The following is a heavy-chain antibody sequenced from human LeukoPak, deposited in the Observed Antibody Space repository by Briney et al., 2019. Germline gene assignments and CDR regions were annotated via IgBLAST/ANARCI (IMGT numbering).Heavy chain of an antibody. V-gene: IGHV3-48*03. CDR1: GFTFSSYE. D-gene: IGHD2-21*01. Sequence: PGGSLRLSCAASGFTFSSYEMNWVRQAPGKGLEWVSYISSSGSTIYYADSVKGRFTISRDNSKNTLYLQMNSLRAEDTAVYYCAKEVAHFVSVGYFDYWGQGTLVTVSS. CDR2: ISSSGSTI. J-gene: IGHJ4*02. CDR3: AKEVAHFVSVGYFDY.